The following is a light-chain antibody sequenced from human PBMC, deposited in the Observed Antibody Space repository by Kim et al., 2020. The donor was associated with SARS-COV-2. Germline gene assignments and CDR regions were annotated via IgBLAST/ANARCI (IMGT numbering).Light chain of an antibody. V-gene: IGKV3-15*01. CDR2: GAS. Sequence: EIVMTQSLATLSVSPGERATLSCRASQGVSSNLAWYQQKPGQAPRLLIYGASTRATNIPARFSGSGSGTEFTLTISGLQSEDFAVYYCQQYDNWPRTFGQGPKLEI. CDR3: QQYDNWPRT. CDR1: QGVSSN. J-gene: IGKJ1*01.